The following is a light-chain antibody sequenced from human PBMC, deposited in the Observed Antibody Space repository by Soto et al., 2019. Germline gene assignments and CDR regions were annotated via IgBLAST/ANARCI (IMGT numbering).Light chain of an antibody. CDR3: QTWGTGIHVV. CDR1: SGHSSNA. V-gene: IGLV4-69*01. J-gene: IGLJ2*01. Sequence: QLVLTKSPSASASLGASVKLTCTLSSGHSSNAIAWHQQQPEKGPRYLMKVNSDGSHRKGDGIPDRFSGSGSGAERYLTISSLQSEDEADYYCQTWGTGIHVVFGGGTKLTVL. CDR2: VNSDGSH.